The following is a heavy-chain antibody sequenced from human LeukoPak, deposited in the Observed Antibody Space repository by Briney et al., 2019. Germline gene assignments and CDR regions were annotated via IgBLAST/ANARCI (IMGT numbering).Heavy chain of an antibody. Sequence: SETLSLTCTVSGYSISSGYYWGWIRQPPGKGLEWIGSIYHSGSTYYNPSLKSRVTISVDTSKNQFSLKLSSVTAADTAVYYCLGGFDRSPYYFDYWGQGTLVTVSS. CDR1: GYSISSGYY. CDR2: IYHSGST. D-gene: IGHD3-9*01. CDR3: LGGFDRSPYYFDY. V-gene: IGHV4-38-2*02. J-gene: IGHJ4*02.